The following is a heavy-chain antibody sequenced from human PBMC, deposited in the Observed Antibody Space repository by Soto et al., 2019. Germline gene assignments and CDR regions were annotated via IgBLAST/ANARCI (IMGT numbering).Heavy chain of an antibody. V-gene: IGHV4-61*01. CDR1: GGSVSSGSYY. CDR3: AREMYYYDSSGWTLDY. CDR2: IYYSGST. Sequence: QVQLQESGPGLVKPSETLSLTCTVSGGSVSSGSYYWSWIRQPPGKGLEWIGYIYYSGSTNYNPSLKSRVTISVDTSKNQFSLKLSSVTAADTAVYYCAREMYYYDSSGWTLDYWGQGTLVTVSS. J-gene: IGHJ4*02. D-gene: IGHD3-22*01.